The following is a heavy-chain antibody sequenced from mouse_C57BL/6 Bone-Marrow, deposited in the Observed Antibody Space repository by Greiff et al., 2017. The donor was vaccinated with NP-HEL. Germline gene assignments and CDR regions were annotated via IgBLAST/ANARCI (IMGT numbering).Heavy chain of an antibody. CDR3: ARDGPLYYYGSSLFAY. CDR1: GFTFSSYA. CDR2: ISHGGSYT. J-gene: IGHJ3*01. D-gene: IGHD1-1*01. Sequence: EVQRVESGGGLVKPGGSLKLSCAASGFTFSSYAMSWVRQTPEKSLEWVGTISHGGSYTNYTDNVKGRSTFTRDNANNNLYLQMSQLKSEDTAMYYCARDGPLYYYGSSLFAYWGQGTLVTVSA. V-gene: IGHV5-4*01.